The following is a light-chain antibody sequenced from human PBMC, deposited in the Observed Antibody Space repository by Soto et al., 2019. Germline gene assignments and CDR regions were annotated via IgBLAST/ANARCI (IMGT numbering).Light chain of an antibody. CDR3: QQTYSTPLT. Sequence: DIQMTQSPSFLSASVGDRVTITCRASQSISRFLNWYRQKPGKAPELLIYATSHFPTEVPSRFSGSGSGPDFTLTVSSLQPEDFATYYCQQTYSTPLTFGGGTKVEIK. V-gene: IGKV1-39*01. CDR2: ATS. J-gene: IGKJ4*01. CDR1: QSISRF.